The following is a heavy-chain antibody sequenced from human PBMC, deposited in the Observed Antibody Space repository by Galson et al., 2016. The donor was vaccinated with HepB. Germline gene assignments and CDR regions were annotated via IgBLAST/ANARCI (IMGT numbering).Heavy chain of an antibody. CDR3: ASHGKWLSPYYFDY. V-gene: IGHV4-39*01. CDR1: GGSISSTSYY. J-gene: IGHJ4*02. Sequence: SETLSLTCTVSGGSISSTSYYWGWIRQPPGKGLEWIGTIYYTGNTYYNPSLKSRVTISVDTSKNQFSLNLIFVTAADTAVYYCASHGKWLSPYYFDYWGQGTLVTVSS. CDR2: IYYTGNT. D-gene: IGHD3-22*01.